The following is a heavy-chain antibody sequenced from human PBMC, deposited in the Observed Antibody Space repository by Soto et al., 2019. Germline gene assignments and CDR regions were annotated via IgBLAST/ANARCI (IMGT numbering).Heavy chain of an antibody. CDR1: GLIFSNEK. CDR2: INTDGSNK. D-gene: IGHD3-10*01. J-gene: IGHJ5*02. CDR3: AKGRSGSYSSWFDP. Sequence: GGSLRLSCAASGLIFSNEKMHWVRQAPGKGLVWVSRINTDGSNKDYADSVKGRFTVSRDNAKNTLYLQMNSLRTEDTAVYYCAKGRSGSYSSWFDPWGQGTLVTVSS. V-gene: IGHV3-74*01.